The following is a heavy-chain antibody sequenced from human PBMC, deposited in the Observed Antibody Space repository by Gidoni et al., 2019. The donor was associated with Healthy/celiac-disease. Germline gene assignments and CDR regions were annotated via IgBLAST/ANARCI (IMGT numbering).Heavy chain of an antibody. CDR1: GFTFSSYA. CDR2: ISGSGGST. CDR3: AKDGETSGYSPNWFDP. D-gene: IGHD5-18*01. J-gene: IGHJ5*02. Sequence: EVQLLESGGGLVQPGGSLRLSCAASGFTFSSYAMSWVRQAPGKGLEGVSAISGSGGSTYYADSVKGRFTISRDNSKNTLYLQMNSLRAEDTAVYYCAKDGETSGYSPNWFDPWGQGTLVTVSS. V-gene: IGHV3-23*01.